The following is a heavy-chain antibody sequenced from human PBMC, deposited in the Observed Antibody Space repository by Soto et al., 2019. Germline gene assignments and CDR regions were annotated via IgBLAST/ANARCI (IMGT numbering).Heavy chain of an antibody. CDR1: EFIFSSYG. CDR3: AKEVHCGGGSCSWSEGFDY. CDR2: ISYEGSHT. D-gene: IGHD2-15*01. Sequence: QVQLVYSGGGVVQPGRSLRLSCAASEFIFSSYGMHWVRQAPGKGLEWVAVISYEGSHTYYADSVKGRFTITRDNSKNTLYLQMNSLRPEDTAVYYCAKEVHCGGGSCSWSEGFDYWGQGTLLTVSS. J-gene: IGHJ4*02. V-gene: IGHV3-30*18.